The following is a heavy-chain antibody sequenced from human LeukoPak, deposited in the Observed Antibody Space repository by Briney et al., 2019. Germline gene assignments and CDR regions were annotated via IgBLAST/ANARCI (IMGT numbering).Heavy chain of an antibody. D-gene: IGHD3-10*01. V-gene: IGHV4-4*02. CDR2: IYHSGST. J-gene: IGHJ5*02. CDR1: GGSISSSNW. CDR3: ARLWFGELWERRWFDP. Sequence: KPSGTLSLTCAVSGGSISSSNWWSWVRQPPGKGLEWIGEIYHSGSTNYNPSLKSRVTISVDKSKNQFSLKLSSVTAADTAVYYCARLWFGELWERRWFDPWGQGTLVTVSS.